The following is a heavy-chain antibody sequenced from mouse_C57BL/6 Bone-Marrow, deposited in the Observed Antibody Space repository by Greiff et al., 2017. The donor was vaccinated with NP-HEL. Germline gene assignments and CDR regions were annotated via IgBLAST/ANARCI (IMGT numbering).Heavy chain of an antibody. D-gene: IGHD1-1*01. CDR1: GYAFSSYW. CDR3: ASVPSIYCYCRSYGYFDY. CDR2: IHPGDGDT. V-gene: IGHV1-80*01. J-gene: IGHJ2*01. Sequence: VQLQQSGAELVKPGASVKISCKASGYAFSSYWMKWVKQRPGKGLEWIGQIHPGDGDTNYNGKFKGKATLTADKSSSTAYMQLSSLISEDFAVYYCASVPSIYCYCRSYGYFDYRGQGTTLTGSS.